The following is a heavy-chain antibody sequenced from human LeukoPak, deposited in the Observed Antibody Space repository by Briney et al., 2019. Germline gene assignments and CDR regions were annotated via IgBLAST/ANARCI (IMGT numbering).Heavy chain of an antibody. CDR1: GDSISSYY. CDR3: ARDYAFDI. V-gene: IGHV4-59*13. Sequence: PSETLSLTCTVSGDSISSYYWSWIRQPPGKGLEWIGDIYYIWSTNYNPSLKSRVTISVDTSKNQCSLKLSSVTAADTAVYYCARDYAFDIWGQGTMVTVSS. CDR2: IYYIWST. J-gene: IGHJ3*02.